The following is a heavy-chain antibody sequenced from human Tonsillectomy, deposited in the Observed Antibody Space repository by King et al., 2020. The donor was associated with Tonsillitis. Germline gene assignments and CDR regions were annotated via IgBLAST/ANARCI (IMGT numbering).Heavy chain of an antibody. D-gene: IGHD3-22*01. CDR3: ARDGVNYYDSSGYRSGY. J-gene: IGHJ4*02. CDR2: IYHSGST. V-gene: IGHV4-38-2*02. Sequence: VQLQESGPGLVKPSETLSLTCAVSGYSISSGYYWGWIRQPPGKGLEWIGSIYHSGSTYYNPSLKSRVTILIDTSKNQFSLKLSSVTAADTAVYYCARDGVNYYDSSGYRSGYWGQGTLVTVSS. CDR1: GYSISSGYY.